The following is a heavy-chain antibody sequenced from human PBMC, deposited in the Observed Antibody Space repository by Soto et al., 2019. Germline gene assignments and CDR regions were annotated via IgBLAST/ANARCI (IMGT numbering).Heavy chain of an antibody. CDR2: IKQDGSEK. V-gene: IGHV3-7*05. D-gene: IGHD3-3*01. Sequence: GGSLRLSCAASGFTFSSYWMSWVRQAPGKGLEWVANIKQDGSEKYYVDSVKGRFTISRDNAKNSLYLQMNSLRAEDTAVYYCARDTHYDFWSGYYLNWFDPWGQGTLVTVSS. CDR3: ARDTHYDFWSGYYLNWFDP. CDR1: GFTFSSYW. J-gene: IGHJ5*02.